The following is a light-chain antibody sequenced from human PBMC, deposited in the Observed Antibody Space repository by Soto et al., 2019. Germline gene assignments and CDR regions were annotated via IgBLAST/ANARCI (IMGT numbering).Light chain of an antibody. CDR3: QSYDSSLSGYVV. V-gene: IGLV1-40*01. CDR1: SSNIGAGYD. Sequence: QAVVTQPPSVSGAPGQRVTISCTGSSSNIGAGYDVHWYQQLPGTAPKLLIYGNSTRPSGVPDRFSGSKSGTSASLAITGLQAEDEADYYCQSYDSSLSGYVVFGGGTQLTVL. J-gene: IGLJ2*01. CDR2: GNS.